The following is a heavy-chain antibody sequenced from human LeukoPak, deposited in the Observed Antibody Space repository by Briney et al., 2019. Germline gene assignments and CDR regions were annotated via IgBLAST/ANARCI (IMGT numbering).Heavy chain of an antibody. J-gene: IGHJ4*02. D-gene: IGHD3-22*01. CDR2: INHSGST. CDR1: GGSFSGYY. V-gene: IGHV4-34*01. Sequence: SETLSLTCAVYGGSFSGYYWSWIRQPPGKGLEWIGEINHSGSTYYSPSLKSRVTISVDKSKNQFSLKLSSVTAADTAVYYCARGQGGDYYDTSGFYFDFWGQGTLVIVSS. CDR3: ARGQGGDYYDTSGFYFDF.